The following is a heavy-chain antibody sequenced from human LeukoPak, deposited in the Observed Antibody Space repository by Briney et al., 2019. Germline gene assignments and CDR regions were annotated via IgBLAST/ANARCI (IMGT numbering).Heavy chain of an antibody. CDR3: AEGGIYGDSGDY. CDR2: ISSSGSR. CDR1: GFTFSDHY. D-gene: IGHD4-17*01. Sequence: GGSLRLSCAASGFTFSDHYMSWIRQAPGKGLEWVASISSSGSRYYGDSVKGRFTISRDNSKNTVYLQMNSLRAEDTAVYYCAEGGIYGDSGDYWGQGTLVTVSS. J-gene: IGHJ4*02. V-gene: IGHV3-69-1*01.